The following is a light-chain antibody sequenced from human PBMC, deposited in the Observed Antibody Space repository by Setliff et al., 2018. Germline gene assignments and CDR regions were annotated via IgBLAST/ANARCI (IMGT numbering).Light chain of an antibody. CDR3: QSYDSSLHSVE. V-gene: IGLV2-14*03. CDR2: DVS. J-gene: IGLJ2*01. CDR1: SNDVGAYDL. Sequence: QSALTQPASVSGSPGQSITISCSGTSNDVGAYDLVSWYQQHPGKVPKLIIFDVSNRPSGVPDRFSGSKSATSATLAITGLQAEDEADYYCQSYDSSLHSVEFGGGTKVTVL.